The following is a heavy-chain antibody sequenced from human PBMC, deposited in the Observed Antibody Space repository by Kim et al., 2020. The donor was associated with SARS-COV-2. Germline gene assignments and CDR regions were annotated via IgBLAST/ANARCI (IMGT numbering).Heavy chain of an antibody. D-gene: IGHD3-10*01. CDR1: GFTFSTYV. J-gene: IGHJ6*02. CDR2: ISDSGDST. Sequence: GGSLRLSCAASGFTFSTYVINWVRQAPGKGLEWVSGISDSGDSTHYADSVKGRFTISRDNSKNTMYLQMNSLRAEDTAVYYCAKERGSGFYGMDVWGQGTTVTVSS. V-gene: IGHV3-23*01. CDR3: AKERGSGFYGMDV.